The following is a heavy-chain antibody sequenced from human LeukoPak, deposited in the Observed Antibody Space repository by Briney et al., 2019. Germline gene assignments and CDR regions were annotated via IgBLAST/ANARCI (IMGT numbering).Heavy chain of an antibody. CDR1: GFTFDDYA. V-gene: IGHV3-9*01. J-gene: IGHJ4*02. D-gene: IGHD3-3*01. CDR2: ISWNSGSI. Sequence: GGSPRHSCAASGFTFDDYAMHWVRQDPGKGLEWVSGISWNSGSIGYADSVKGRFTISRDNAKNSLYLQMNSLRAEDTAVYYCARDTGGRLGITIFGVVDYWGQGTLVTVSS. CDR3: ARDTGGRLGITIFGVVDY.